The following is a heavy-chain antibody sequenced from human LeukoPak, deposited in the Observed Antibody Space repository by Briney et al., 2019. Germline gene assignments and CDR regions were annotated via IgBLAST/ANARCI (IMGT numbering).Heavy chain of an antibody. CDR3: AKDNYGGIFAS. D-gene: IGHD4-17*01. V-gene: IGHV3-23*01. Sequence: GESLRLSCAASGFTFSAYGMSWVRQAPGKGLEWVSHISDTVRDTWYANSVKGRFIISRDNSRDTVYLQMSSMRPEDTALYFCAKDNYGGIFASWGQGTLVTVSS. CDR1: GFTFSAYG. CDR2: ISDTVRDT. J-gene: IGHJ4*02.